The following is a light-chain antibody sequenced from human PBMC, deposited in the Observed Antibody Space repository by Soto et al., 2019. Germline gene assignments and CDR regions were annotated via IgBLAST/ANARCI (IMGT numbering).Light chain of an antibody. Sequence: EIVVTKSPATLSVSPGERATLSCRASQSVSSSYLAWYQQKPGQAPRLLIYDASSRATGIPDRFSGSGSGTDFTLTIRSLEPEDFAVYYCQQFSSYPLTFGGGTKVDIK. CDR3: QQFSSYPLT. CDR1: QSVSSSY. J-gene: IGKJ4*01. CDR2: DAS. V-gene: IGKV3-20*01.